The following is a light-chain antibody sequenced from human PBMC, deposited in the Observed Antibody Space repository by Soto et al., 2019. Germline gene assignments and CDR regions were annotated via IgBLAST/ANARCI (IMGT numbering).Light chain of an antibody. CDR3: QQYHNYRWT. CDR2: SVS. Sequence: DIQMTQSPSTLSASVGDRVALTCRASQSINIWLAWYQQKPGQAPRLLIYSVSSLETEIPSRFSGSGSGTEFSLTISSLEPYDFAVYYCQQYHNYRWTFGQGTKVDIK. V-gene: IGKV1-5*01. CDR1: QSINIW. J-gene: IGKJ1*01.